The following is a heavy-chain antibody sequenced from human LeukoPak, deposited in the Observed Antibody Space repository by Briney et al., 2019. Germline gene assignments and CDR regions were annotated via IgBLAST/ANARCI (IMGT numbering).Heavy chain of an antibody. CDR3: ATVSELGGYYYGMDV. CDR2: FDPEDGET. Sequence: GASVKVSCRVSGYTLTELSMHWVRQAPGKGLEWMGGFDPEDGETIYAQKFQGRVTMTGDTSTDTAYMELSSLRSEDTAVYYCATVSELGGYYYGMDVWGQGTTVTVSS. V-gene: IGHV1-24*01. D-gene: IGHD7-27*01. CDR1: GYTLTELS. J-gene: IGHJ6*02.